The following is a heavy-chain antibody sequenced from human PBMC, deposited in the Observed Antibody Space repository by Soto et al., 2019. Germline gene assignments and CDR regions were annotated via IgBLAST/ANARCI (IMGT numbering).Heavy chain of an antibody. V-gene: IGHV2-5*01. D-gene: IGHD4-17*01. CDR1: GFSLSTSGVG. CDR3: AHTLTTVTSIDY. Sequence: SGPTLVNPTQPLTLTCTFSGFSLSTSGVGVGWIRQPPGKALEWLALIYWNDDKRYSPSLKSRLTITKDTSKNQVVLTMTNMDPVDTATYYCAHTLTTVTSIDYWGQGTLVTVSS. CDR2: IYWNDDK. J-gene: IGHJ4*02.